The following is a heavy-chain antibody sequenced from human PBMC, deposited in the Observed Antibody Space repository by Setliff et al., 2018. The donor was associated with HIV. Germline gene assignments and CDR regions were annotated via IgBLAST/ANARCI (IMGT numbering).Heavy chain of an antibody. CDR1: GYRFIGHY. V-gene: IGHV1-69*05. J-gene: IGHJ3*02. D-gene: IGHD3-10*01. CDR2: IVPIVERA. CDR3: ARVEPGGSQAFDI. Sequence: SVKVSCKTSGYRFIGHYLHWVRLAPGQGPEWMGGIVPIVERANYAQKFQGRVTITTDESTSTAYMDLSSLRSEDTAVYYCARVEPGGSQAFDIWGQGTMVTVSS.